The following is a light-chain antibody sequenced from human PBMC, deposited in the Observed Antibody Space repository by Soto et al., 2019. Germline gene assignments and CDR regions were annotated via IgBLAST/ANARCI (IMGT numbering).Light chain of an antibody. CDR2: AAS. CDR3: QQRSNWPIT. CDR1: QSISSY. V-gene: IGKV1-39*01. J-gene: IGKJ5*01. Sequence: IQMTQSASSLSASVGYRVTIAGRASQSISSYLHWYQQKPGKAPKLLIYAASNLQSGVPSRFSGSGYGTDFNLTISSLEPEDFAVYYCQQRSNWPITFGQGTRLEIK.